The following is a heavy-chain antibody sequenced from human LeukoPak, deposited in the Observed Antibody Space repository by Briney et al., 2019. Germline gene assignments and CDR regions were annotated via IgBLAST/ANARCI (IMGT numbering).Heavy chain of an antibody. Sequence: GGSLRLSCAASGFTFDDYAMHWVRQAPGKGLEWVSGISWNSGAIGYADSVKSRFTISRDNAKNSLYLQMSGLRAEDTALYYCAKDKSDCSSISCYTPFDYWGQGTLVTVSS. J-gene: IGHJ4*02. CDR3: AKDKSDCSSISCYTPFDY. CDR1: GFTFDDYA. CDR2: ISWNSGAI. D-gene: IGHD2-2*02. V-gene: IGHV3-9*01.